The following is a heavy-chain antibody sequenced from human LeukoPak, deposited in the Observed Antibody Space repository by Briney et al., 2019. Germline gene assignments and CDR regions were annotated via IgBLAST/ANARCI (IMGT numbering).Heavy chain of an antibody. D-gene: IGHD2-8*01. Sequence: SQTLSLTCTVSGGSISSGGYYWSWIRQPAGKGLEWIGYIYYSGSTNYNPSLRSRVTISVDTSKNQFALKLSSVTAADTAVYYCARAFRMYALHNWFDPWGQGTLVTVSS. J-gene: IGHJ5*02. CDR3: ARAFRMYALHNWFDP. CDR1: GGSISSGGYY. V-gene: IGHV4-61*10. CDR2: IYYSGST.